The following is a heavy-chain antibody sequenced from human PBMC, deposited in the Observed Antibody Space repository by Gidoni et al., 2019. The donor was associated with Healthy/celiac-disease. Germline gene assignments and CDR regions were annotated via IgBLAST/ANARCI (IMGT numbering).Heavy chain of an antibody. V-gene: IGHV3-66*02. Sequence: EVQLVESGGGLVQPGGSLRLPCAASGFTVSSNYMSWVRQAPGKGLEWVSVIYSGGSTYYADSVKGRFTISRDNSNNTLYLQMNSLRAEDTAVYYCARGAGYCSGGSCYGGEYYFDYWGQGTLVTVSS. CDR2: IYSGGST. D-gene: IGHD2-15*01. CDR1: GFTVSSNY. CDR3: ARGAGYCSGGSCYGGEYYFDY. J-gene: IGHJ4*02.